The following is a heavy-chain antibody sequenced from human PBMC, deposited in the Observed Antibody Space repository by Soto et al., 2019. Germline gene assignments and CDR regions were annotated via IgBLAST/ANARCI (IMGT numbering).Heavy chain of an antibody. J-gene: IGHJ5*02. V-gene: IGHV4-59*01. CDR1: GGPISSYY. Sequence: SETLSLTCTVSGGPISSYYWSWIRQPPGKGLEWIGYIYYSGSTNYNPSLKSRVTISVDTSKNQFSLKLSSVTAADTAVYYCARTVDTAINWFDPWGQGTLVTVSS. CDR3: ARTVDTAINWFDP. CDR2: IYYSGST. D-gene: IGHD5-18*01.